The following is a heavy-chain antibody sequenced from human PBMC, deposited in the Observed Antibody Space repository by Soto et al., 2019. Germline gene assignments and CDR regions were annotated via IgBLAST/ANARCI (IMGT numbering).Heavy chain of an antibody. CDR2: IIPILGIA. Sequence: ASVKVSCKASGGTFSSYTISWVRQAPGQGLEWMGRIIPILGIANYAQKFQGRVTITADKSTSTAYMELSSLRSEDTAVYYCARDKTVDIVATLDYWFDPWGQGTLVTVSS. CDR3: ARDKTVDIVATLDYWFDP. CDR1: GGTFSSYT. D-gene: IGHD5-12*01. J-gene: IGHJ5*02. V-gene: IGHV1-69*04.